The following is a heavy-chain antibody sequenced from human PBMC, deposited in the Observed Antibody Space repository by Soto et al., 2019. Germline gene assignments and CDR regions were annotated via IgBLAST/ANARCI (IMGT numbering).Heavy chain of an antibody. CDR1: GFTFSSYA. Sequence: QVQLVESGGGVVQPGRSLRLSCAASGFTFSSYAMHWVRQAPGKGLEWVAVIPYDGSNKYYADYVKGRFTISRDNSKNPLYLQLNSLRAEDTAVYYCARDDCSGGSCSPDAFDIWGQGTTVTVSS. CDR2: IPYDGSNK. V-gene: IGHV3-30-3*01. D-gene: IGHD2-15*01. J-gene: IGHJ3*02. CDR3: ARDDCSGGSCSPDAFDI.